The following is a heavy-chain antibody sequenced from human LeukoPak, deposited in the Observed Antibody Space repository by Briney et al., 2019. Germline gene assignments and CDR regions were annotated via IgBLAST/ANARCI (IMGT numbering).Heavy chain of an antibody. CDR2: IVPILGIA. Sequence: AVKVSRKPSRGTLSSYAISSVRPAPARGVEWMGRIVPILGIANNAQKYQGRVTITADKSTRTAYMELSSLRSEDTAVYYCARGAARPRSCFDPWGQGTLVTVSS. CDR3: ARGAARPRSCFDP. J-gene: IGHJ5*02. V-gene: IGHV1-69*04. CDR1: RGTLSSYA. D-gene: IGHD6-6*01.